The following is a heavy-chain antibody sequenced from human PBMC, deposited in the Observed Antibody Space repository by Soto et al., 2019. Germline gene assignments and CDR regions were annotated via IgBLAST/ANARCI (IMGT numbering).Heavy chain of an antibody. CDR2: IYYSGST. Sequence: PSETLSLTCTVSGGSISSSSYYWGWIRQPPGKGLEWIGSIYYSGSTYYNPSLKSRVTISVDTSKNQYSLKLSSETAADTAVYYFASISNYYGSGSPRYYFDYWGQGTLVTVSS. J-gene: IGHJ4*02. CDR1: GGSISSSSYY. V-gene: IGHV4-39*01. CDR3: ASISNYYGSGSPRYYFDY. D-gene: IGHD3-10*01.